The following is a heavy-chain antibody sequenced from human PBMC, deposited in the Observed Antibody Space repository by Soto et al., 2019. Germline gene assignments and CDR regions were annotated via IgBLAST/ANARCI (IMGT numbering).Heavy chain of an antibody. CDR3: ARAVYCTTANCWDDFHYYNIDV. CDR2: INHSGST. CDR1: GGSFSGYF. Sequence: SETLSLTCAVYGGSFSGYFWSWIRQPPIKGLDWIGEINHSGSTNYNPSLKSRVTISVDTSKNQFSLKLSSVTAADTAVYYCARAVYCTTANCWDDFHYYNIDVWGQGTVVTVSS. J-gene: IGHJ6*02. V-gene: IGHV4-34*01. D-gene: IGHD2-2*01.